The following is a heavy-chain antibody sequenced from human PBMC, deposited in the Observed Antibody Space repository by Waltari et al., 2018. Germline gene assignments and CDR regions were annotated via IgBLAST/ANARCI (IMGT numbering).Heavy chain of an antibody. V-gene: IGHV4-38-2*01. J-gene: IGHJ4*02. CDR3: ARLSLDSSSWYGRLFDY. D-gene: IGHD6-13*01. Sequence: SGYSISSGYYWGWIRQPPGKGLEWIGSIYHSGSTYYNPFLKSRVTISVDTSKNQFSLKLSSVTAADTAVYYCARLSLDSSSWYGRLFDYWGQGTLVTVSS. CDR2: IYHSGST. CDR1: GYSISSGYY.